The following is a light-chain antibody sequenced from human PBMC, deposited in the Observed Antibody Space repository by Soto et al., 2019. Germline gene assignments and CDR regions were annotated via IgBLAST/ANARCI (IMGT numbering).Light chain of an antibody. Sequence: DIQITQFPSSLPASVGARVTITCQASQNINNYLNWYQQKPGRAPKLLIYDASNLEAGVPSRFRGSGSGTDFTFTISRLQPEDLATYYCQQYENLPTFGQGTRLEI. V-gene: IGKV1-33*01. CDR3: QQYENLPT. J-gene: IGKJ5*01. CDR1: QNINNY. CDR2: DAS.